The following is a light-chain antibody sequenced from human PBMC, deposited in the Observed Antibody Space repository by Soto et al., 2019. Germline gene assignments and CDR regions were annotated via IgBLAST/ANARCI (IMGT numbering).Light chain of an antibody. CDR3: QQYCSSPSWT. CDR1: QSISSTY. V-gene: IGKV3-20*01. CDR2: GAS. J-gene: IGKJ1*01. Sequence: EIVLTQSPGTLSLSPGERATLSCRASQSISSTYFAWYQQRPGQAPRLLIYGASSRATGIPDRFSGSGSGTDFTLTISRLEPEDFAVYYCQQYCSSPSWTFGQGTKVEIK.